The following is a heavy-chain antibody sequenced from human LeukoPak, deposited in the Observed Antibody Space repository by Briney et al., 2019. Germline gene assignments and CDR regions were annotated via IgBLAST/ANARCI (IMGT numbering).Heavy chain of an antibody. Sequence: PGGSLRLSCAASGFSFSFYGMHWVRQAPGKGLEWVSAISGSGGNTYYADSVKGRFTISRDNSKNTLYLQMNSLRAEDTAVYYCAKDRYGYYGMDVWGQGTTVTVSS. CDR1: GFSFSFYG. J-gene: IGHJ6*02. CDR2: ISGSGGNT. CDR3: AKDRYGYYGMDV. D-gene: IGHD4-17*01. V-gene: IGHV3-23*01.